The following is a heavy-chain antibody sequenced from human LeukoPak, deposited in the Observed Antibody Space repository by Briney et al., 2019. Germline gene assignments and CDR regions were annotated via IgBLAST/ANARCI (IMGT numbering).Heavy chain of an antibody. D-gene: IGHD2-2*01. CDR3: ARMEEYRLHATMAFDF. CDR2: LYYTGST. J-gene: IGHJ3*01. V-gene: IGHV4-59*01. CDR1: GDSISTIY. Sequence: SETLSLTCTVSGDSISTIYWGWIRQPPGPGLEWFAYLYYTGSTYYHTSLQSRVSISADTSKKQVSLKMTSVTASDTAIYYCARMEEYRLHATMAFDFWGRGTAVTVSA.